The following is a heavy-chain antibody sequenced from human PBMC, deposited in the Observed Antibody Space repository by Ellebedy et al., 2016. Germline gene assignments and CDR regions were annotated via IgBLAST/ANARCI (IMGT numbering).Heavy chain of an antibody. Sequence: SETLSLTCTVSGGSITSYHWSWIRQSPGKGLEWVGYIYYSGSTKYNPSLKSRVTISVDTSKNQFSLKLNSVTAADTAVYYCARDPSGYWYFDLWGRGTLVTVSS. D-gene: IGHD2-15*01. CDR1: GGSITSYH. V-gene: IGHV4-59*01. CDR2: IYYSGST. CDR3: ARDPSGYWYFDL. J-gene: IGHJ2*01.